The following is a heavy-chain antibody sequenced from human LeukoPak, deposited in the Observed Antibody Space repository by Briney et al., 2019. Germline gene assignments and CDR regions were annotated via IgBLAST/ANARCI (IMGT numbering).Heavy chain of an antibody. Sequence: GGSLRLSCAASGFTVSSNYMSWVRQAPGKGLEWVSAISGSGGSTYYADSVKGRFTISRDNSKNTLYLQMNSLRAEDTAVYYCAKDGYSSGWNNYYYYMDVWGKGTTVTVSS. D-gene: IGHD6-19*01. CDR1: GFTVSSNY. J-gene: IGHJ6*03. CDR3: AKDGYSSGWNNYYYYMDV. V-gene: IGHV3-23*01. CDR2: ISGSGGST.